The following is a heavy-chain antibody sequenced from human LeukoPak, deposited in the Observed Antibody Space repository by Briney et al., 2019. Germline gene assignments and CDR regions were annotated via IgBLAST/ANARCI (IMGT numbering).Heavy chain of an antibody. J-gene: IGHJ3*02. Sequence: GGSLRLSCAASGFTFSNYAMNWVRQAPGKGLEWVSTISGSDGSTYYADSVKGRFTISRDNSKNTLYLQMNSLRAEDTAVYYCARDSRAGYCSSTSCYAFDIWGQGTMVTVSS. V-gene: IGHV3-23*01. CDR2: ISGSDGST. CDR1: GFTFSNYA. D-gene: IGHD2-2*01. CDR3: ARDSRAGYCSSTSCYAFDI.